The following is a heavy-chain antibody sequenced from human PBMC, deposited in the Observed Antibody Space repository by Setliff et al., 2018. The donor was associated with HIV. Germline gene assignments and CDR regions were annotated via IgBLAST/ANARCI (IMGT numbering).Heavy chain of an antibody. CDR2: INPSGAIT. CDR1: GYIFTSYY. CDR3: ARDSEYSSVTWERYYYQYMDV. J-gene: IGHJ6*03. D-gene: IGHD6-19*01. V-gene: IGHV1-46*01. Sequence: ASVKVSCKASGYIFTSYYVHWVRQAPGQGLEWMGIINPSGAITSYAQKFQSRVTMTRDMSTSTVYMELSSLRSEDTAVYYCARDSEYSSVTWERYYYQYMDVWGKGTTVTVSS.